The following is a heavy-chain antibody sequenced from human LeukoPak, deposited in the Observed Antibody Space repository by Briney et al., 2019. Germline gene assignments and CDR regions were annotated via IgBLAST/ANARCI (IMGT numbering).Heavy chain of an antibody. D-gene: IGHD5-24*01. CDR2: INPNSGGT. Sequence: GASVKVSCKASGYTFTGYYMHWVRQAPGQGLEWMGWINPNSGGTNYAQTFQGRVTMTRDTSISTAYMELSRLRSDDPAVYYCACRDGYIDAFDIWGQGTMVTVSS. J-gene: IGHJ3*02. CDR1: GYTFTGYY. CDR3: ACRDGYIDAFDI. V-gene: IGHV1-2*02.